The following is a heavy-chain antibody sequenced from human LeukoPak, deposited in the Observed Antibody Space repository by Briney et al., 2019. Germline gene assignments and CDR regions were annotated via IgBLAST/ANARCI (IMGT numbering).Heavy chain of an antibody. CDR1: GFIFSDYG. V-gene: IGHV3-33*03. J-gene: IGHJ5*02. Sequence: PGGSLRLTCAASGFIFSDYGMHWVRQAPGKGLEWVADVWHDGHKTFYADSVKGRFTISRDNSNSTLFLHMSTLSGDDTAVYYCAKDGYDGSPSRYIPLLPWARGTGVIVSS. CDR3: AKDGYDGSPSRYIPLLP. D-gene: IGHD3-10*01. CDR2: VWHDGHKT.